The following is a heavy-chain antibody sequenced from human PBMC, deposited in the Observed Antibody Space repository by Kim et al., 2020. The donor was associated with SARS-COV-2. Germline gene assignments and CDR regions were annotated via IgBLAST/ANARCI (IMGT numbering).Heavy chain of an antibody. CDR2: IYYSGST. J-gene: IGHJ4*02. CDR3: ARVRDSGYDSALYFDY. D-gene: IGHD5-12*01. Sequence: SETLSLTCTVSGGSISSYYWSWIRQPPGKGLEWIGYIYYSGSTNYNPSLKSRVTISVDTSKNQFSLKLSSVTAADTAVYYCARVRDSGYDSALYFDYWGQGTLVTVSS. V-gene: IGHV4-59*13. CDR1: GGSISSYY.